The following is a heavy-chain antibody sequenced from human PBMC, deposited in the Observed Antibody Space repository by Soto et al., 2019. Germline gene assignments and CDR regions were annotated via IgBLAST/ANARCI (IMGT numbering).Heavy chain of an antibody. CDR1: GFTFSSYA. V-gene: IGHV3-64D*06. Sequence: GGSLRLSCSASGFTFSSYAMHWVRQAPGKGLEYVSAISSNGGSTYYADSVKGRFTISRDNSKNTLYLQMSSLRAEDTAVYYCARDPSQVTYGMDVWGQGTTVTVSS. CDR3: ARDPSQVTYGMDV. J-gene: IGHJ6*02. CDR2: ISSNGGST. D-gene: IGHD4-4*01.